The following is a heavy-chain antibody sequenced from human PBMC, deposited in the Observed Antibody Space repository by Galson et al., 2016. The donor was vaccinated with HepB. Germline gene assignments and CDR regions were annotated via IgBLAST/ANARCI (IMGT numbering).Heavy chain of an antibody. D-gene: IGHD3-22*01. Sequence: SLRLSCAASGFTFNDYAMHWVRQAPGKGLEWVSGISWSSGSIGYADSVKGRFTISRDNAKNSLYLHMYSLRAEDTAVYYCARTSISYYFDTTGHYSTRNNWFDPWGQGTLVTVSS. V-gene: IGHV3-9*01. J-gene: IGHJ5*02. CDR1: GFTFNDYA. CDR2: ISWSSGSI. CDR3: ARTSISYYFDTTGHYSTRNNWFDP.